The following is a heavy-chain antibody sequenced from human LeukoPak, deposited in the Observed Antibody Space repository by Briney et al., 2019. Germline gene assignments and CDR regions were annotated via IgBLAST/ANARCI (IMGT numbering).Heavy chain of an antibody. Sequence: GRSLRLSCAASGFTFSAYAMHWVRQAPGKGLEWVAVISNNGTITYYADSVKGRFTISRDNSRNIMYMQTECLSHEDRALYYFASAMVRGVIPYWGQGTLVTVSS. V-gene: IGHV3-30*04. D-gene: IGHD3-10*01. J-gene: IGHJ4*02. CDR3: ASAMVRGVIPY. CDR1: GFTFSAYA. CDR2: ISNNGTIT.